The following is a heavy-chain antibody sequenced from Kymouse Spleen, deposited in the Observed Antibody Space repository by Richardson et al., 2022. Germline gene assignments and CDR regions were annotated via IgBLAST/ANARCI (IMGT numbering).Heavy chain of an antibody. CDR3: AKDELFMDV. J-gene: IGHJ6*02. D-gene: IGHD1-7*01,IGHD4-23*01. CDR2: ISYDGSNK. V-gene: IGHV3-30*18. Sequence: QVQLVESGGGVVQPGRSLRLSCAASGFTFSSYGMHWVRQAPGKGLEWVAVISYDGSNKYYADSVKGRFTISRDNSKNTLYLQMNSLRAEDTAVYYCAKDELFMDVWGQGTTVTVSS. CDR1: GFTFSSYG.